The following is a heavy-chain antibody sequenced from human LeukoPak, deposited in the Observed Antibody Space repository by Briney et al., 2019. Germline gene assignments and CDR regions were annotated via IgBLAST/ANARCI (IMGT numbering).Heavy chain of an antibody. CDR3: AKRRGLELLYYYYMDV. V-gene: IGHV3-23*01. Sequence: GGSLRLSCAASGFTFNSYAMSWVRQAPGKGLEWVSAISGSGGSTYYADSVKGRFTISRDSSKNTLYLQMNSLRAEDTAVYYCAKRRGLELLYYYYMDVWGRGTTVTVSS. CDR2: ISGSGGST. J-gene: IGHJ6*03. D-gene: IGHD1-7*01. CDR1: GFTFNSYA.